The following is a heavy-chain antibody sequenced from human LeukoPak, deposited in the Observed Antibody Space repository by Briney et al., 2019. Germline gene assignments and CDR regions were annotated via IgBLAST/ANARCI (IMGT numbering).Heavy chain of an antibody. CDR1: SGSISSGVYY. Sequence: SQTLSLTCPVPSGSISSGVYYWSWLGQPPGKVLEWIGYIYYTGSTYYNPSLKSRVTISVDTSQKQFSLKLSSVTAPDTAVYYCARGVRWLQLSYFDYWGQGTLVTVSS. CDR3: ARGVRWLQLSYFDY. J-gene: IGHJ4*02. V-gene: IGHV4-31*03. D-gene: IGHD5-24*01. CDR2: IYYTGST.